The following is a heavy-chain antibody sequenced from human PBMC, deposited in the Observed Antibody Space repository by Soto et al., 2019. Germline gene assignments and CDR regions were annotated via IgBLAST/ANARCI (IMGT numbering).Heavy chain of an antibody. V-gene: IGHV1-46*01. D-gene: IGHD6-19*01. Sequence: ASVKVSCKASGYTFTSYDMHWVRQAPVQGLEWMGIINPSGGSTSYAQKFQGRVTMTRDTSTSTVYMELSSLRSEDTAVYYCAKGWYSINRGNWFDPWGQGNLVTVSS. CDR2: INPSGGST. J-gene: IGHJ5*02. CDR1: GYTFTSYD. CDR3: AKGWYSINRGNWFDP.